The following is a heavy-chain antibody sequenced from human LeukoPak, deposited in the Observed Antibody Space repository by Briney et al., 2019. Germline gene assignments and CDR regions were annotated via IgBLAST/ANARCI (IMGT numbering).Heavy chain of an antibody. V-gene: IGHV3-21*01. CDR1: GFTFSSYN. Sequence: GGSLRLSCAASGFTFSSYNMNWVRQAPGKGLEWVSSISSSSTYIYYAESMKGRFSISRDNAKNTLYLQMNSLRAEDTAVYYCARGLSGYASSLGYWGQGTLVTVSA. CDR3: ARGLSGYASSLGY. J-gene: IGHJ4*02. D-gene: IGHD6-6*01. CDR2: ISSSSTYI.